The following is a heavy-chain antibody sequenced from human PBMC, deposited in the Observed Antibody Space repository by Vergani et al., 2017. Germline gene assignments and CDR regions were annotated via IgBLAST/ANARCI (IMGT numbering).Heavy chain of an antibody. J-gene: IGHJ4*02. V-gene: IGHV3-21*02. CDR1: GFDFSSYI. D-gene: IGHD6-13*01. Sequence: QLVESGGGWVQPGGSLRLSCVVSGFDFSSYIMNWVRQAPGKGLEWVSSISSSSGYIYYADSVKGRFTISRDNAKNSLYLQMNSLRAEDTAVYYCARDLYSSSWINTDYWGQGTLVTVSS. CDR3: ARDLYSSSWINTDY. CDR2: ISSSSGYI.